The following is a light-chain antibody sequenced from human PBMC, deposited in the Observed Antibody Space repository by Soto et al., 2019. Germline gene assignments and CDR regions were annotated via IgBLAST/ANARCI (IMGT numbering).Light chain of an antibody. CDR3: QQSYRAPLT. CDR1: QSISNY. CDR2: AAS. J-gene: IGKJ4*01. V-gene: IGKV1-39*01. Sequence: DIQMTQSPSSLSASVGDRVTITCRASQSISNYLNWYQQKPGKAPKFLIYAASNLQSGVPSRFSGRGSGTDFTLTISSLQPEDFATYYCQQSYRAPLTFGGGTKVEIK.